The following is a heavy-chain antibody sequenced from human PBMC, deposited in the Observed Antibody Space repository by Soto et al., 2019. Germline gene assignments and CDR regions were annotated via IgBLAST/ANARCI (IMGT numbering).Heavy chain of an antibody. Sequence: ASVKVSCKASGYTFTSYDINWVRQATGQRLERMGWMNPNSGNTGYAQKFQGRVTMTRNTSISTAYMELSSLRSEDTAVYYCARGALYCSSTSCYLDNYYYYMDVWGKGTTVTV. CDR1: GYTFTSYD. D-gene: IGHD2-2*01. J-gene: IGHJ6*03. CDR2: MNPNSGNT. CDR3: ARGALYCSSTSCYLDNYYYYMDV. V-gene: IGHV1-8*01.